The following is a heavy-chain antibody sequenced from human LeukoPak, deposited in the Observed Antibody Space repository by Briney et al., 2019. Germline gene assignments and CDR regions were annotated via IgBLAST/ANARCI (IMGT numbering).Heavy chain of an antibody. CDR3: AKPTYCGGDCYSPDY. CDR1: GFTFDDYA. Sequence: GGSLRLSCAASGFTFDDYAMHWVRQAPGKGLEWVSAISASGGSTYYADSVKGRFTISRDNSKDTLYLLMNSLRAEDTAVYYCAKPTYCGGDCYSPDYWGQGTLVTVSS. CDR2: ISASGGST. D-gene: IGHD2-21*02. J-gene: IGHJ4*02. V-gene: IGHV3-23*01.